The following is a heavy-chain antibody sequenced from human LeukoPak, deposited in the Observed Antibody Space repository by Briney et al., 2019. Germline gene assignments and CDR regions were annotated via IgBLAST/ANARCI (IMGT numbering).Heavy chain of an antibody. J-gene: IGHJ6*03. CDR3: ARAGRGPLYYYMDV. D-gene: IGHD5-12*01. CDR2: ISAYNGNT. Sequence: ASVKVSCKASGYTFTSYGISWVRQAPGQGLEWMGWISAYNGNTNYAQKLQGRVTMTTDTSTSTAYMELRSLRSEDTAVYYCARAGRGPLYYYMDVWGKGTTVTVSS. CDR1: GYTFTSYG. V-gene: IGHV1-18*01.